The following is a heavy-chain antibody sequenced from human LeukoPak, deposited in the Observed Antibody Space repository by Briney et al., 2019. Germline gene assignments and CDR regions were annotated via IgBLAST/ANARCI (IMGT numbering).Heavy chain of an antibody. V-gene: IGHV3-7*04. CDR1: GFSFGSHW. CDR3: SRGDDFSGDS. J-gene: IGHJ5*01. Sequence: GGSLRLSCGASGFSFGSHWMTWVRQAPGKGLEWVANIKEDGSEKNYVDSVKGRFTVSRDNAKNSLYLQMNSLRAEDTAVYYCSRGDDFSGDSWGQGTLVTVSS. D-gene: IGHD2-21*02. CDR2: IKEDGSEK.